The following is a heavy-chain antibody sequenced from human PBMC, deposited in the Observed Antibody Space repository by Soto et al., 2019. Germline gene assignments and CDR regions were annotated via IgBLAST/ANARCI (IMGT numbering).Heavy chain of an antibody. CDR2: VKSKNDGGTT. V-gene: IGHV3-15*07. CDR3: TTESYITRKLVRFDY. D-gene: IGHD3-22*01. Sequence: GGSLRLSCAAPGFTFSNAWINWVRQAPGKGLEWVGRVKSKNDGGTTDFAAPVRGRFDISRDDSKNMVYLEMSSLQTDDTAIYYCTTESYITRKLVRFDYWGHGTLVT. J-gene: IGHJ4*01. CDR1: GFTFSNAW.